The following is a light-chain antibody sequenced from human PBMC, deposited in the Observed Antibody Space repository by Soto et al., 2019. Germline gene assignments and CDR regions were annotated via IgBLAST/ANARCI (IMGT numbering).Light chain of an antibody. CDR2: DVT. CDR1: TSDVGDYNY. CDR3: CSYAGSYTPWV. J-gene: IGLJ3*02. Sequence: QSVLTQPRSVSGSPGQSVTISCTGTTSDVGDYNYVSWYQHHPGKAPKLLIYDVTKRPSGVPDRFSGSKSGNTASLTISGLQAEDEANYYCCSYAGSYTPWVFGGGTKLTVL. V-gene: IGLV2-11*01.